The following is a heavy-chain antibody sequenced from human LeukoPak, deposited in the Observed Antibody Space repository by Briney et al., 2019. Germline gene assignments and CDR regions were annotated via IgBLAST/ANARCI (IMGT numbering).Heavy chain of an antibody. CDR2: IKKDGSEK. J-gene: IGHJ4*02. V-gene: IGHV3-7*01. Sequence: GGSLRLSCEASGFTFRSYEFNWVRRAPGKGLEWVANIKKDGSEKYYVDSVKGRFTISRDNAKNSLYLQMNSLRAEDTAVYYCARDNYYDSSGYLGYWGQGTLVTVSS. CDR1: GFTFRSYE. D-gene: IGHD3-22*01. CDR3: ARDNYYDSSGYLGY.